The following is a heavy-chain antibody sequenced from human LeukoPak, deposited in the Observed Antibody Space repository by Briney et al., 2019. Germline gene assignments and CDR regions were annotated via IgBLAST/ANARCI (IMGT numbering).Heavy chain of an antibody. CDR2: IKSKTDGGTT. CDR3: TTDSCSSTRCRHYYYGMDV. J-gene: IGHJ6*04. D-gene: IGHD2-2*01. Sequence: GGSLRLSCAASGFTFSNAWMSWVRQAPGKGLEWVGRIKSKTDGGTTDYAAPVKGRFTISRDDSKNTLYLQMNSLKTEDTAVYYCTTDSCSSTRCRHYYYGMDVWGKGTTVTVSS. CDR1: GFTFSNAW. V-gene: IGHV3-15*01.